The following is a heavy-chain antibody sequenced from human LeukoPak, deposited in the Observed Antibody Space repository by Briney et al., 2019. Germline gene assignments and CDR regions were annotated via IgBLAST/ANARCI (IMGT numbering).Heavy chain of an antibody. D-gene: IGHD3-9*01. V-gene: IGHV3-48*01. Sequence: GESLRLSCTASGFTFNSYSMNWVRQAPGKGLEWVSHISPRSDVVSYTDSVKGRFTISRDNAKNSLYLHMSNLRAGDMAVYYCVRDNDWAFDYWGQGTLVPVSS. CDR2: ISPRSDVV. J-gene: IGHJ4*02. CDR3: VRDNDWAFDY. CDR1: GFTFNSYS.